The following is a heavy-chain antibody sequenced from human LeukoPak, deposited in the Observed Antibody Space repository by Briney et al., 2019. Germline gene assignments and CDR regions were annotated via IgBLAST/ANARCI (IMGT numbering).Heavy chain of an antibody. CDR1: GGSFSGYY. D-gene: IGHD3-3*01. CDR3: ARVIRGGYYAYYYYYYMDV. J-gene: IGHJ6*03. V-gene: IGHV4-34*01. CDR2: INHSGST. Sequence: SETLSLTCAVYGGSFSGYYWSWIRQPPGKGLEWIGEINHSGSTNYNPSLKSRVTISVDTSKNQFSLKLSSVTAADTAVYYCARVIRGGYYAYYYYYYMDVWGKGTTVTVSS.